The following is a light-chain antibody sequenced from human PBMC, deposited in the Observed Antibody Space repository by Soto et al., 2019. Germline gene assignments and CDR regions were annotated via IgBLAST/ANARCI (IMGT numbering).Light chain of an antibody. CDR2: DAS. Sequence: DIQMTQSPSTLSASVGDGATISCRASQSIGSWLAWYQQKPGRAPKLLIYDASRLQSGVPSRFSGTVSGTEFTLSISSLQPDDFAIYYCLQYKSHPGTFGQGTRLEIK. J-gene: IGKJ5*01. CDR1: QSIGSW. V-gene: IGKV1-5*01. CDR3: LQYKSHPGT.